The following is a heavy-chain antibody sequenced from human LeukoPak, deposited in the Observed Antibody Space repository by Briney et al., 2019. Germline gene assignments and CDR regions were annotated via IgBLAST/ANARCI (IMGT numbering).Heavy chain of an antibody. Sequence: ASVKVSCKASRYTFTGYYMHWVRQAPGQGLEWMGWINPNSGGTNYAQKFQGRVTMTRDTSISTAYMELSRLRSDDTAVYYCARDHGDFWSGYYAWGQGTLVTVSS. CDR2: INPNSGGT. V-gene: IGHV1-2*02. J-gene: IGHJ5*02. CDR3: ARDHGDFWSGYYA. CDR1: RYTFTGYY. D-gene: IGHD3-3*01.